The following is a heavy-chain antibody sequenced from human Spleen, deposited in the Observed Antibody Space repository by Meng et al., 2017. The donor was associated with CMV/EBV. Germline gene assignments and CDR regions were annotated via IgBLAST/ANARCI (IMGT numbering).Heavy chain of an antibody. CDR1: GFTFSSYA. CDR3: VRDLPPDY. Sequence: GESLKISCAASGFTFSSYAMSWVRQAPGKGLEWVSAISGSGGSTYYADSVKGRFTISRDNSKNTLSLQMNDLRDEDTAIYYCVRDLPPDYWGQGTLVTVSS. J-gene: IGHJ4*02. CDR2: ISGSGGST. V-gene: IGHV3-23*01.